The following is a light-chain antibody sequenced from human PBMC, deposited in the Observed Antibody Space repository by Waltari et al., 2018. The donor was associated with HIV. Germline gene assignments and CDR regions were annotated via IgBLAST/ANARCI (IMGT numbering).Light chain of an antibody. CDR1: SSDVGGYNY. V-gene: IGLV2-14*03. Sequence: QSALTQPASVSGSPGQSITISCTGTSSDVGGYNYVSWYQQHPGKAPKLMIYDVTNRPSGIPERFSGSNSGNTATLTISGTQAMDEADYYCQAWDSSTAQFGGGTKLTVL. J-gene: IGLJ2*01. CDR2: DVT. CDR3: QAWDSSTAQ.